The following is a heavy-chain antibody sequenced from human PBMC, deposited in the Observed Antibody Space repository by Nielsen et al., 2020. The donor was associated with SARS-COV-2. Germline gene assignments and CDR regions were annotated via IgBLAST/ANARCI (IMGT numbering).Heavy chain of an antibody. Sequence: SETLSLTCTVSGGSISSSSYYWSWIRQPPGKGLEWIGYIYYSGSTNYNPSLKSRVTISVDTSKNQFSLKLSSVTAADTAVYYCARCVRDYYYMDVWGKGTTVTVSS. CDR1: GGSISSSSYY. CDR2: IYYSGST. J-gene: IGHJ6*03. V-gene: IGHV4-61*01. CDR3: ARCVRDYYYMDV.